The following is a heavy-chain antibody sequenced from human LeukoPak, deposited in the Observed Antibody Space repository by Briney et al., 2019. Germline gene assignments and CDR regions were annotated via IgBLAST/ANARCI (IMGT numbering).Heavy chain of an antibody. V-gene: IGHV3-11*04. CDR1: GFTFSDYY. CDR2: ISSSGSTI. Sequence: GGSLRLSCAASGFTFSDYYMSWIRQAPGKGLEWVSYISSSGSTIYYADSVKGRFTISRDNAKNSLYLQMNSLRAEDTAIYYCASYRVSHGMDVWGQGTTVTVSS. J-gene: IGHJ6*02. CDR3: ASYRVSHGMDV. D-gene: IGHD1-26*01.